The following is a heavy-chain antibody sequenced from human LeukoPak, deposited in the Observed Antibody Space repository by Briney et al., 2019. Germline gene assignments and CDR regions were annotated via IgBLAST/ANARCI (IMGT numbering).Heavy chain of an antibody. J-gene: IGHJ4*02. Sequence: GGSLRLSCAASGFTVISNYMSWVRQAPGKRLEWVSVIYSDGRVHYADSVKGRFTISRDDSKNTLYLQMNSLRAEVTAVYYCARESGYSYGLAGFFDYWGQGTLATVSS. D-gene: IGHD5-18*01. CDR2: IYSDGRV. CDR3: ARESGYSYGLAGFFDY. CDR1: GFTVISNY. V-gene: IGHV3-53*01.